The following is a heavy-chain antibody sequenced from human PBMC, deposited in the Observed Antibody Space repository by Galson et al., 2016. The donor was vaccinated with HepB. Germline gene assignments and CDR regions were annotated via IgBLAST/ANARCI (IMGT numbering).Heavy chain of an antibody. CDR3: ARIGPYFFDKEQGFDI. D-gene: IGHD3-22*01. J-gene: IGHJ3*02. V-gene: IGHV5-51*01. CDR1: GYSFTNYW. CDR2: IYLGDSDT. Sequence: QSGAEVKKPGESLKISCKGFGYSFTNYWIGWVRQMPGKGLEWMGIIYLGDSDTTYSPSFQGQVTISADKSISTAYLQWSSLKASDTAMYYCARIGPYFFDKEQGFDIWGQGTMVTVSS.